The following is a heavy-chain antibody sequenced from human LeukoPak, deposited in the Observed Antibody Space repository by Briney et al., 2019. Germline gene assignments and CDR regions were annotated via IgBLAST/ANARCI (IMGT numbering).Heavy chain of an antibody. J-gene: IGHJ5*02. CDR1: GFSFSSNW. D-gene: IGHD7-27*01. Sequence: GGSLRLSCAASGFSFSSNWMHWVRQTPGKGLVWVSRINSGGTGTSYADSVEGRFTISRDNAKNTLFLLMNSLRGEDTAVYYCATSLGPQAESWGQGTLVTVSS. V-gene: IGHV3-74*01. CDR2: INSGGTGT. CDR3: ATSLGPQAES.